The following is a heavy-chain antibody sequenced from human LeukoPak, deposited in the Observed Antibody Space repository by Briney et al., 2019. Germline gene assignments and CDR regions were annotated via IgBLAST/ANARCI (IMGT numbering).Heavy chain of an antibody. CDR3: ARSYYDSSGYYYGWWFDP. J-gene: IGHJ5*02. CDR1: GGTFSSYA. D-gene: IGHD3-22*01. CDR2: IIPIFGTA. V-gene: IGHV1-69*13. Sequence: ASVKVSCKASGGTFSSYAISWVRQAPGQGLEWMGGIIPIFGTANYAQKFQGRVTITADESTSTAYMELSSLRSEDTAVYYCARSYYDSSGYYYGWWFDPWGRGTLVTVSS.